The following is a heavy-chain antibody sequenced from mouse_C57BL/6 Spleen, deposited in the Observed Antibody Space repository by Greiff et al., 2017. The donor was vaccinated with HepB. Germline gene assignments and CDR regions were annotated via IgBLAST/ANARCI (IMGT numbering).Heavy chain of an antibody. CDR1: GYTFTSYT. CDR3: ARENPDYYAMDY. CDR2: INPSSGYT. J-gene: IGHJ4*01. V-gene: IGHV1-4*01. Sequence: VQLQQSGAELARPGASVKMSCKASGYTFTSYTMHWVKQRPGQGLEWIGYINPSSGYTKYNQKFKDKATLTADKSSSTAYMQLSSMTSEDSAVYYCARENPDYYAMDYWGQRTSVTVSS.